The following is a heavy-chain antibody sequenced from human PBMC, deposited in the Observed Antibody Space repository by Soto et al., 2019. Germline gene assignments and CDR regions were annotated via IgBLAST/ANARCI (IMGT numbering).Heavy chain of an antibody. D-gene: IGHD2-2*01. V-gene: IGHV3-9*01. CDR1: GFTLDDYT. J-gene: IGHJ6*02. CDR3: AKERAVVVPVSTSYFHYYGLDV. Sequence: SLRLSCAVSGFTLDDYTMHWVRQAPGKGLEWVSGVGWNGGDIVYADSVKGRFTVSRDNTRNSLYLGVNSLTTEDTAIYFCAKERAVVVPVSTSYFHYYGLDVWGQGTTVTVSS. CDR2: VGWNGGDI.